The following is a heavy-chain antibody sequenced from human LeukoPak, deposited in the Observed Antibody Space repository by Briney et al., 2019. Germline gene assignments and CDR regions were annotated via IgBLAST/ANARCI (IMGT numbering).Heavy chain of an antibody. Sequence: GGSLRLSCAASGFTFKSYAMSWVRQAPGKGLEWVSAISGSGGSTYYADSVKGRFTISRDNSKNTLYLQMNSLRAEDTAVYYCAKPNYGDFSFDYWGQGTLVTVSS. D-gene: IGHD4-17*01. CDR2: ISGSGGST. J-gene: IGHJ4*02. V-gene: IGHV3-23*01. CDR1: GFTFKSYA. CDR3: AKPNYGDFSFDY.